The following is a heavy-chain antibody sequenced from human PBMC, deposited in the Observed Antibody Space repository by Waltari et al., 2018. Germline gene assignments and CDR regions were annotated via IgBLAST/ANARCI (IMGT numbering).Heavy chain of an antibody. Sequence: EVQVLESGGGLVQPGGSLRLSCAAAGFTFRSYAMTWVRQPPGKGLGWVSGITGSGGSTYYADSVKGRFTISRDNSKNTLYLQMNSLRAEDTAVYYCAKVGDSGYAYAYYDHWGQGTLVTVSS. V-gene: IGHV3-23*01. CDR2: ITGSGGST. J-gene: IGHJ4*02. CDR1: GFTFRSYA. CDR3: AKVGDSGYAYAYYDH. D-gene: IGHD5-12*01.